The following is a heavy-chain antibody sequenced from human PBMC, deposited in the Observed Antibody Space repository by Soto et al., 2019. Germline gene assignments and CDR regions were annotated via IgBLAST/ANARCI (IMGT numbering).Heavy chain of an antibody. Sequence: SETLSLTCAVSGGSISSGGYSWSWIRQPPGKGLEWIGYIYHSGSTYYNPSLKSRVTISVDRSKNQFSLKLSSVTAADTEVYYCARIKYPKWSSWFDPWGQGTLATVSS. D-gene: IGHD2-15*01. CDR1: GGSISSGGYS. V-gene: IGHV4-30-2*01. CDR3: ARIKYPKWSSWFDP. J-gene: IGHJ5*02. CDR2: IYHSGST.